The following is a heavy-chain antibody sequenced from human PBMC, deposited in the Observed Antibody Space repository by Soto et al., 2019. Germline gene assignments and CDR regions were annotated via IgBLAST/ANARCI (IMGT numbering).Heavy chain of an antibody. V-gene: IGHV4-30-4*01. CDR2: IYYSGST. Sequence: QVQLQESGPGLVKPSQTLSLTCTVSGGSISSGDYYWSWIRQPPGKGLEWIGYIYYSGSTYYNPSLKSRVTISVDTSRNQFSLKLSSVTAADTDVYYCASGGAYCGGDCYDYYYYYGMDVWGQGTTVTVSS. CDR3: ASGGAYCGGDCYDYYYYYGMDV. D-gene: IGHD2-21*02. J-gene: IGHJ6*02. CDR1: GGSISSGDYY.